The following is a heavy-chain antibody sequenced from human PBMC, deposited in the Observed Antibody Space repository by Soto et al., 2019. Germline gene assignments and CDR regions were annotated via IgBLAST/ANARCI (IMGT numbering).Heavy chain of an antibody. CDR1: GYTFTSYD. CDR3: AGATEPKYDY. CDR2: MNPNSGNT. V-gene: IGHV1-8*01. D-gene: IGHD2-15*01. J-gene: IGHJ4*02. Sequence: QVQLVQSGAEVKKPGASVKVSCKASGYTFTSYDINWVRQATGQGLEWMGWMNPNSGNTGHAQKFQGRVTMTRNTTISTAYLELSSLRSEDSAVYYCAGATEPKYDYWGQGTLVTVSS.